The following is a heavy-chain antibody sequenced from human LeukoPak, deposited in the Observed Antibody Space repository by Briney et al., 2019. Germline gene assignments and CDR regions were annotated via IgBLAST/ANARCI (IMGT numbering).Heavy chain of an antibody. CDR2: IYPGDSDT. V-gene: IGHV5-51*01. CDR1: GYSFANYW. Sequence: GESLKISCKGSGYSFANYWVAWVRQMPGEGLQWMWIIYPGDSDTRYSPSFQGQVTISADKSINTAYLQWSSLKASDSAIYYCATSYYSDSRGYYDFWGQGTLVTVSS. D-gene: IGHD3-22*01. CDR3: ATSYYSDSRGYYDF. J-gene: IGHJ4*02.